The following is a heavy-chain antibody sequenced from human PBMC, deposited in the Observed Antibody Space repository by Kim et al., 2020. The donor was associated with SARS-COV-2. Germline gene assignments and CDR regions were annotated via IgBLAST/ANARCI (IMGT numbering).Heavy chain of an antibody. J-gene: IGHJ3*02. Sequence: GGSLRLSCAASGFTFSNYAMNWVRQAPGKGLEWVSVIRGGGGVAFYADSVKGRFTISRDNSKNTLYLQMNSLRADDTAMYYCAKCRYSYCSDSFDIWGQG. CDR3: AKCRYSYCSDSFDI. D-gene: IGHD5-12*01. V-gene: IGHV3-23*01. CDR2: IRGGGGVA. CDR1: GFTFSNYA.